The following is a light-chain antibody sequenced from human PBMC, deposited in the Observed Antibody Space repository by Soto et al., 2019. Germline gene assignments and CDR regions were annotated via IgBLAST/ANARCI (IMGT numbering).Light chain of an antibody. J-gene: IGKJ5*01. Sequence: IVFTHSPATLSFAPGGRAPLSFRASQSAGSNLAWFRQKPGQAPRLLIYDASTRATGIPVRFSGSGSGTDFTVTISSLEPEDFAVYYCQQRSNWPITFGQGTRLEIK. CDR2: DAS. CDR3: QQRSNWPIT. CDR1: QSAGSN. V-gene: IGKV3-11*01.